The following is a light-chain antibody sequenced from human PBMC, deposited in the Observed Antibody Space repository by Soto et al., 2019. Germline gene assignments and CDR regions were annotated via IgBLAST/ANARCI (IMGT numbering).Light chain of an antibody. CDR1: SSNIGSNT. Sequence: QSVLTQPPSASGTPGQRVTISCSGSSSNIGSNTVNWYQQVPGTAPKLLIYGNDQRPSGVPDRFSGSKSGTSASLAISGLQSEDEADYLCAAWDDSLNGYALGTGTKVTGL. V-gene: IGLV1-44*01. CDR2: GND. CDR3: AAWDDSLNGYA. J-gene: IGLJ1*01.